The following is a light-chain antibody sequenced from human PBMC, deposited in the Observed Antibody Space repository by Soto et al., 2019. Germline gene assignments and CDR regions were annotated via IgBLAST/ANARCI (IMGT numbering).Light chain of an antibody. CDR1: QSVSSS. Sequence: QLTQSPSSLSASVGDRVIITFRASQSVSSSLNWYQQKTGQAPKLLIYAASTLHSGVPSRFSGSGSGTEFTLTISSLQPEDFATYYCQQNAIIPPWTFGQGTKV. V-gene: IGKV1-39*01. J-gene: IGKJ1*01. CDR3: QQNAIIPPWT. CDR2: AAS.